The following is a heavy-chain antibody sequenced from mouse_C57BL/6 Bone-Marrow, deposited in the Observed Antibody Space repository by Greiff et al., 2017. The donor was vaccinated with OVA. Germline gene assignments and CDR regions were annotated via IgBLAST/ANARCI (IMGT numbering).Heavy chain of an antibody. CDR1: GYTFTSYW. D-gene: IGHD2-4*01. Sequence: QVQLQQSGAELVRPGSSVKLSCKASGYTFTSYWMHWVKQRPIQGLEWIGNIDPSDSETHYNQKFKDKATLTVDKSSSTAYMQLSSLTSEDSAVYYCARSYYDYDGLAYWGQGTLVTVSA. V-gene: IGHV1-52*01. CDR2: IDPSDSET. J-gene: IGHJ3*01. CDR3: ARSYYDYDGLAY.